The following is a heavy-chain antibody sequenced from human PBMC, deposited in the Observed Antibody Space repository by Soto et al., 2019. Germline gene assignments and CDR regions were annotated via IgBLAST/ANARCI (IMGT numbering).Heavy chain of an antibody. CDR3: VKPYSSSWAYFDY. CDR1: GFTFSTYT. CDR2: ISSNGGST. V-gene: IGHV3-64D*08. Sequence: GGSLRLSCSASGFTFSTYTMHWVRQAPGKGLEYVSAISSNGGSTYHVDSVKGRFTISRDNSKNTVYLQVSSLRAEDTAVYYCVKPYSSSWAYFDYWGQGTLVTVSS. J-gene: IGHJ4*02. D-gene: IGHD6-13*01.